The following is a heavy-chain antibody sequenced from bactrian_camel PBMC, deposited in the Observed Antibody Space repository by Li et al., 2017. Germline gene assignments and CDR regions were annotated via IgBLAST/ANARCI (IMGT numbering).Heavy chain of an antibody. CDR3: ALAWGSVCEAWSGYTE. D-gene: IGHD3*01. V-gene: IGHV3S53*01. CDR2: LRRDGTI. J-gene: IGHJ4*01. Sequence: VQLVESGGGSVQAGGSLKLSCAGSAYITEQCGMGWYRQAAGKEVNLVSLRRDGTIIYADSVKGRFTVSLDNRKNTVYLQMNSLRPDDSGMYYCALAWGSVCEAWSGYTEWGRGTQVTVS. CDR1: AYITEQC.